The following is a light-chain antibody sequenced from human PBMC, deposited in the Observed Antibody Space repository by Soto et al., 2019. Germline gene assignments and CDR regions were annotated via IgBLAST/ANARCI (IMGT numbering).Light chain of an antibody. CDR3: QNYNSALRIT. J-gene: IGKJ3*01. CDR1: QSISSW. CDR2: DAS. Sequence: DIQMTQSPSTLSASVGDRVTITCRASQSISSWLAWYQQKPGKAPKLLIYDASSLESGVPSRFSGSGSGTEFTLTISSLQPDDFATYYCQNYNSALRITFGHGTKVDIK. V-gene: IGKV1-5*01.